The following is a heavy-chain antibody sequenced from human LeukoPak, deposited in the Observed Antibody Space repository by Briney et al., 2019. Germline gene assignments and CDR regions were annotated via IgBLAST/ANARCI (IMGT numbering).Heavy chain of an antibody. D-gene: IGHD6-19*01. J-gene: IGHJ4*02. Sequence: GGSLRLSCAVSGFTFSRSGMYWVRQAPGKGLEWVAFIQYDGTYKYYADSMKGRFTISRGNSRDTLYLEMNSLRAEDRAVYYCARANSSAWHNFDFWGQGTLVTVSS. CDR3: ARANSSAWHNFDF. CDR1: GFTFSRSG. CDR2: IQYDGTYK. V-gene: IGHV3-30*02.